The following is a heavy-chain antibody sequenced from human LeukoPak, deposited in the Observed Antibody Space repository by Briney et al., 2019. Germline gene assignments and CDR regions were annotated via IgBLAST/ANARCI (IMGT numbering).Heavy chain of an antibody. CDR2: IIPIFGTA. CDR3: ARGQSSANDRKGRTGLDS. J-gene: IGHJ4*02. V-gene: IGHV1-69*13. CDR1: GGTFSSYT. Sequence: SVKVSCKASGGTFSSYTISWVRQAPGQGLEWMGGIIPIFGTANYAQRFKGRVTFTADASRTTAFMEVASLNSDDTAVYYCARGQSSANDRKGRTGLDSWGQGTLVTVSS. D-gene: IGHD2-2*01.